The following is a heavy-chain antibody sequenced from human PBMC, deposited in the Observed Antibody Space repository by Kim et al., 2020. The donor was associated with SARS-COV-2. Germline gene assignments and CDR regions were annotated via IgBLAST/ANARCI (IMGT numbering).Heavy chain of an antibody. Sequence: GGSLRLSCTGSGFNVSGKHMSWVRQAPGKGLEWVALINADDGTYYEDSATGRLSISRDNSKNTVYLQMKSLRTGDTAVYFCARGLTSGWTALHYYYYGMDVWGHCTTVIISS. CDR1: GFNVSGKH. D-gene: IGHD6-19*01. V-gene: IGHV3-66*01. CDR3: ARGLTSGWTALHYYYYGMDV. J-gene: IGHJ6*02. CDR2: INADDGT.